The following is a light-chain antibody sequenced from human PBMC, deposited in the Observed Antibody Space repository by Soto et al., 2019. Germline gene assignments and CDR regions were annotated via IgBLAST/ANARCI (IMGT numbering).Light chain of an antibody. Sequence: EIVFTHSPVTLSFSPVERATLSCRASQSVTSSYLAWYQQKPGQAPRLLIYDASTRATGIPDRFSGSGSGPEYTLTISRLEPEDFAVYSCQQYGFSPISFGQGTRLEIK. CDR1: QSVTSSY. CDR2: DAS. J-gene: IGKJ5*01. V-gene: IGKV3-20*01. CDR3: QQYGFSPIS.